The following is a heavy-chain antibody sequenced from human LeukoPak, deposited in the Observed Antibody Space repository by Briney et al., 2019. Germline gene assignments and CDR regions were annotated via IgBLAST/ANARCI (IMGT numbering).Heavy chain of an antibody. Sequence: ASVKVSCKASGYTFTGYYVHWVRQAHGQGLEWMGCINPYSGDTNYAQKFQGRVTMTRDTSISTAYMELSSLKPDDTAVYYCARVAMSGIGSDDFWGQGTLVTASS. V-gene: IGHV1-2*02. CDR1: GYTFTGYY. D-gene: IGHD1-26*01. CDR2: INPYSGDT. CDR3: ARVAMSGIGSDDF. J-gene: IGHJ4*02.